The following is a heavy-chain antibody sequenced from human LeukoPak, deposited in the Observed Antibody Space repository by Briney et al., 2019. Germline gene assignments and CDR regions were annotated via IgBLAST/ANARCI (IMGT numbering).Heavy chain of an antibody. CDR3: QSRFLEWLLDY. CDR1: GGSISSNNYF. J-gene: IGHJ4*02. CDR2: IYDSGST. V-gene: IGHV4-39*01. D-gene: IGHD3-3*01. Sequence: SETLSLTCTVSGGSISSNNYFWGWIRQPPGKGLEWIGSIYDSGSTYYDPSLKSRVTISVDTSKNQFSLKLNSVTAADTAMYYCQSRFLEWLLDYWGQGTLVTVSS.